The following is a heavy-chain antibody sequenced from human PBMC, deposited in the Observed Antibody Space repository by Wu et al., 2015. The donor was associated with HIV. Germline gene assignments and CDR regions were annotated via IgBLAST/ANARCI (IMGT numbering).Heavy chain of an antibody. D-gene: IGHD3-22*01. CDR3: YYYDSSGYYNWFDP. J-gene: IGHJ5*02. CDR2: IIPMFGTA. CDR1: GGTLSNYA. Sequence: QVQVVQSGAEVKKPGSSVKVSCKASGGTLSNYAINWVRQAPGQGLEWMGGIIPMFGTANYAQKFQGRVTITADESTSTAYMELSSLRSEDTAVYYCYYYDSSGYYNWFDPWGHGNPG. V-gene: IGHV1-69*01.